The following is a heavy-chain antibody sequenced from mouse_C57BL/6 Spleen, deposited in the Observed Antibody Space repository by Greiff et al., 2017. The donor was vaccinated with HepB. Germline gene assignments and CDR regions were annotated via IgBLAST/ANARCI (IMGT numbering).Heavy chain of an antibody. CDR1: GFTFSSYA. D-gene: IGHD2-5*01. Sequence: EVQRVESGGGLVKPGGSLKLSCAASGFTFSSYAMSWVRQTPEKRLEWVATISDGGSYTYYPDNVKGRFTISRDNAKNNLYLQMSHLKSEDTAMYYCAIYSTWFAYWGQGTLVTVSA. CDR3: AIYSTWFAY. V-gene: IGHV5-4*01. J-gene: IGHJ3*01. CDR2: ISDGGSYT.